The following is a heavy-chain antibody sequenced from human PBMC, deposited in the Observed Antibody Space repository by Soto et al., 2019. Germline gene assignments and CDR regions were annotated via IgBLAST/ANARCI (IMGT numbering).Heavy chain of an antibody. J-gene: IGHJ5*02. CDR1: RSTSVGSGSY. CDR3: ARSPNEYYYGSGSYYHH. D-gene: IGHD3-10*01. V-gene: IGHV4-39*01. CDR2: SYYSGST. Sequence: SLTSSFPRSTSVGSGSYCRRIRNPPGKGLEWIGSSYYSGSTYYNQSLKSRVTISVDTSKNQFSLKLSSVTAADTAVYYCARSPNEYYYGSGSYYHHWGQGTLVTVSS.